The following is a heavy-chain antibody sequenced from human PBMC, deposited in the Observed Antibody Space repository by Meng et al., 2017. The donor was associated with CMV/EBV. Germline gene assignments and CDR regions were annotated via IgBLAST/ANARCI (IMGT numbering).Heavy chain of an antibody. J-gene: IGHJ3*02. CDR3: ARVGPIIAARPGAFDI. Sequence: GESLKISCAASGFTFSSYSMNWVRQAPGKGLEWVSSISSSSSYIYYADSVKGRFTISRDNAKNSLYLQMNSLRAEDTAVYYCARVGPIIAARPGAFDIWGQGTMVTVSS. CDR2: ISSSSSYI. V-gene: IGHV3-21*04. D-gene: IGHD6-6*01. CDR1: GFTFSSYS.